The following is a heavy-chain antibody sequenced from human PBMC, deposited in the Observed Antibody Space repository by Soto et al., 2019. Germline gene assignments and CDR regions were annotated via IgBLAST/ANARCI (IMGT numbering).Heavy chain of an antibody. D-gene: IGHD3-9*01. CDR2: VIPNLGVT. CDR1: GGTLSSYT. V-gene: IGHV1-69*02. Sequence: GASVKVSCKASGGTLSSYTFSWVRQAPGQGLEWMGRVIPNLGVTNYAKKFQGRFTIVVDTSTSTAYMELNSLRYEDTAVYYCARWGILTGSYRDVVDYYGMDVWGQGTTVTVSS. J-gene: IGHJ6*02. CDR3: ARWGILTGSYRDVVDYYGMDV.